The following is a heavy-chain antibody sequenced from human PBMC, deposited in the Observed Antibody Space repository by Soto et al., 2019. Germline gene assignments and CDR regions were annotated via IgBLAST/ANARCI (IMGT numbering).Heavy chain of an antibody. Sequence: EVQLVESGGTLVQPGGSLRLSCAASGFTFSRNGMNWVRQAPGKGLDWVAFIDINGTDKQYADSVKGRFSISRDNAKNSLSLQMDSLRDEDTAVYYCTRDLGVYSYDTSGHIPRLDSWGQGTLVTVSS. V-gene: IGHV3-48*02. CDR2: IDINGTDK. CDR3: TRDLGVYSYDTSGHIPRLDS. CDR1: GFTFSRNG. D-gene: IGHD3-22*01. J-gene: IGHJ1*01.